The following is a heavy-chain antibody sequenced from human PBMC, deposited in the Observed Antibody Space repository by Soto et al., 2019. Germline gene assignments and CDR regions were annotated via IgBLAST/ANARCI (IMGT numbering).Heavy chain of an antibody. Sequence: PGESLKISCKGSGYSFTSYWISWVRQMPGKGLEWMGRIDPSDSYTNYSPSFQGHVTISADKSISTAYLQWSSLKASDTAMYYCARHPLSVVVRAAESGGRDYYYYGMDVWGQGTTVTASS. D-gene: IGHD2-2*01. V-gene: IGHV5-10-1*01. CDR3: ARHPLSVVVRAAESGGRDYYYYGMDV. CDR2: IDPSDSYT. J-gene: IGHJ6*02. CDR1: GYSFTSYW.